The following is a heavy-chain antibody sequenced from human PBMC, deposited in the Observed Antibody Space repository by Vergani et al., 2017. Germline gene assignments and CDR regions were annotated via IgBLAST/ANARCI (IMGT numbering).Heavy chain of an antibody. V-gene: IGHV3-33*01. CDR2: IWYDGSNK. CDR1: GFTFSSYG. Sequence: QVQLVESGGGVVQPGRSLRLSCAASGFTFSSYGMHWVRQAPGKGLEWVAVIWYDGSNKYYADSVKGRFTISRDNSKNTLYLQMNSLRAEDTAVYYCARRGTTGAPYYYYYGMDVWGQGTTVTVSS. D-gene: IGHD1-1*01. J-gene: IGHJ6*02. CDR3: ARRGTTGAPYYYYYGMDV.